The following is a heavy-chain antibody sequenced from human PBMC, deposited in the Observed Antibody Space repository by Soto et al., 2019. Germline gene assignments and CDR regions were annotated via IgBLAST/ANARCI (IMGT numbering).Heavy chain of an antibody. CDR3: AGLRQRLDKDFDF. V-gene: IGHV4-59*08. D-gene: IGHD6-19*01. J-gene: IGHJ4*02. CDR2: IYHTGST. CDR1: GGSISTYY. Sequence: VLLQESGPGLVKPSETLSLTCTVSGGSISTYYWTWMRQPPGKGLERTGYIYHTGSTNYNTSLNSRVTPSLDTSKKQFSLKLSSVTAADTAVYDCAGLRQRLDKDFDFWGQGTLVTVSS.